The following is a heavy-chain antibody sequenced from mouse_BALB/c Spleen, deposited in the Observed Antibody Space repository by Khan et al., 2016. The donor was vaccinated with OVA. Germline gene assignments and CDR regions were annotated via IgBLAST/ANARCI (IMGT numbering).Heavy chain of an antibody. Sequence: QMQLEESGAELAKPGASVKLSCKASGYTFSTYWIHWVKQRPGQGLEWVGYINPSSGYTYYNQRFNDKATLTADKSSSTVYMQLSSLTSEDSAVYYCARDRIDYWGQGTTLTVSS. CDR3: ARDRIDY. J-gene: IGHJ2*01. CDR2: INPSSGYT. CDR1: GYTFSTYW. V-gene: IGHV1-7*01.